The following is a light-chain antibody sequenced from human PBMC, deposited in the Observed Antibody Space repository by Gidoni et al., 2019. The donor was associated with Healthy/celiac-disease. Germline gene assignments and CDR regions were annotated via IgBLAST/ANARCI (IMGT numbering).Light chain of an antibody. V-gene: IGKV1-39*01. CDR2: AAS. Sequence: DIQMTQSPSPLSASVGDRVTITRRASQSISSYLNWYQQKPGKAPKLLIYAASSLQSGVPSRFSGSGSGTYFTLTISSLQPEDFATYYCQQSYSTPRTFGQGTKVEIK. CDR1: QSISSY. CDR3: QQSYSTPRT. J-gene: IGKJ1*01.